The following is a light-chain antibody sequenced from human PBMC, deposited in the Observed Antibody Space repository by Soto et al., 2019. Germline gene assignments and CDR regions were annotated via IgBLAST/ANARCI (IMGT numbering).Light chain of an antibody. V-gene: IGKV3-20*01. J-gene: IGKJ1*01. CDR1: QSVSSY. CDR2: GAS. CDR3: QQYDNLSWT. Sequence: EIVLTPSPATLSLSPVERATLSCRASQSVSSYLAWYQHKPGQAPRLLIYGASNRATGTPDRFSGSGSGTDFTLTISRLEPEDFAVYFCQQYDNLSWTFGQGTKVAIK.